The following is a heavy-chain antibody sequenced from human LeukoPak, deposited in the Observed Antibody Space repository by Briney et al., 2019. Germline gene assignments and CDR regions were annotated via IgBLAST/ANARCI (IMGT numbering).Heavy chain of an antibody. D-gene: IGHD3-22*01. CDR2: ISHSGST. Sequence: SEPLSLTWAVCGRFFSDYFWRWIRQPPGKGLEWIGEISHSGSTPYNPSFMSRVTISGDTSTETFSLKLSSGTAADTAFYYGFTYYYGSSAPKRNYWGQGILVTVS. CDR1: GRFFSDYF. V-gene: IGHV4-34*01. J-gene: IGHJ4*02. CDR3: FTYYYGSSAPKRNY.